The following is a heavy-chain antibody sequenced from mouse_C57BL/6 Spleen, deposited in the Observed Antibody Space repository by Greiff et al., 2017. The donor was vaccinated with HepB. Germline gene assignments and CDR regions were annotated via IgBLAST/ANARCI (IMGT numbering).Heavy chain of an antibody. CDR1: GFTFTDYY. V-gene: IGHV7-3*01. CDR2: IRNKANGYTT. D-gene: IGHD3-1*01. Sequence: EVMLVESGGGLVQPGGSLSLSCAASGFTFTDYYMSWVRQPPGKALEWLGFIRNKANGYTTEYSASVKGRFTISRDNSQSILYLQMNALRAEDSATYYCAGAYLYAMDYWGQGTSVTVSS. CDR3: AGAYLYAMDY. J-gene: IGHJ4*01.